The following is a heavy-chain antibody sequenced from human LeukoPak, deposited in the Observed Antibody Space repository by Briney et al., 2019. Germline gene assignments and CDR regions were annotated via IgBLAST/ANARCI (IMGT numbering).Heavy chain of an antibody. V-gene: IGHV3-7*01. D-gene: IGHD6-13*01. CDR2: INRDGSDT. J-gene: IGHJ4*02. CDR1: GFAFSGYW. CDR3: ARFSRYSSGY. Sequence: GGSLRLSCAASGFAFSGYWMSWVRQAPGKGLEWVANINRDGSDTQYVDSVKGRFTISRDNAKNSLYLQMNSLRAEDTAVYYCARFSRYSSGYWGQRSLVTASS.